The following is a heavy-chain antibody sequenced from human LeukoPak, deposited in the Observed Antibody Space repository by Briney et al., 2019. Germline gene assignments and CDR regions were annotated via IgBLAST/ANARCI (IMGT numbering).Heavy chain of an antibody. V-gene: IGHV3-7*01. J-gene: IGHJ3*01. CDR1: GFTFSNYW. Sequence: GGSLRLSCAASGFTFSNYWMTWVRQAPGKGLEWVANIMQDGSEKYYVDSVRGRFTISRDSTKNSLYLQMNSLRAEDTAVYYCASVLRYLEWLNWGQGTMVTVSS. CDR3: ASVLRYLEWLN. CDR2: IMQDGSEK. D-gene: IGHD3-3*01.